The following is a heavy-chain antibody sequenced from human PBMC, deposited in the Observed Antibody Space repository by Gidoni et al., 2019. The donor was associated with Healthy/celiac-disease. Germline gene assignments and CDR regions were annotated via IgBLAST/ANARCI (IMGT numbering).Heavy chain of an antibody. CDR3: ARDSGNWNYWFDP. CDR2: ISSSISYI. Sequence: EVQLVESGGGLVKPGGSLRLACAASGFTFSSYSMNWVRQAPGKGLEWVSSISSSISYIYYADSVKGRFTISRDNAKNSLYLQMNSLRAEDTAVYYCARDSGNWNYWFDPWGQGTLVTVSS. J-gene: IGHJ5*02. V-gene: IGHV3-21*01. D-gene: IGHD1-7*01. CDR1: GFTFSSYS.